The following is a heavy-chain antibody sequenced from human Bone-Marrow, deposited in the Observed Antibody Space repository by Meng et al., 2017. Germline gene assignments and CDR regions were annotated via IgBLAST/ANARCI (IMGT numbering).Heavy chain of an antibody. V-gene: IGHV1-8*03. Sequence: ASVKVSCKASGYTFTSYDINWVRQATGQGLEWMGWMNPNSGNTGYAQKFQGRVTITRNTSISTAYMELSSLRSEDTAVYYCAGVPRKAYYDSSGYYSDYWGQGTLVTVSS. J-gene: IGHJ4*02. CDR3: AGVPRKAYYDSSGYYSDY. CDR1: GYTFTSYD. D-gene: IGHD3-22*01. CDR2: MNPNSGNT.